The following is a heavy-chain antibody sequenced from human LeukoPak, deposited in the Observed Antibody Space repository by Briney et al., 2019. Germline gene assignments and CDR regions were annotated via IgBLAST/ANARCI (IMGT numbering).Heavy chain of an antibody. D-gene: IGHD3-16*01. Sequence: GGSLRLSCAASGFTFSSYSMNWVRQAPGKGLEWVSAISGSGGSTYYADSVKGRFTISRDNSKNTLYLQMNSLRAEDTAVYYCAKDLGGDFDYWGQGTLVTVSS. V-gene: IGHV3-23*01. CDR1: GFTFSSYS. CDR2: ISGSGGST. J-gene: IGHJ4*02. CDR3: AKDLGGDFDY.